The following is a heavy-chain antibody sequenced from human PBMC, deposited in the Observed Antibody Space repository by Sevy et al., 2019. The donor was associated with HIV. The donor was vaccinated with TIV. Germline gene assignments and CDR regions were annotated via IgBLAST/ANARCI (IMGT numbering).Heavy chain of an antibody. CDR1: GYTLIELS. CDR2: FDPEDDET. J-gene: IGHJ4*02. CDR3: AAASYESSLLYY. D-gene: IGHD3-22*01. V-gene: IGHV1-24*01. Sequence: ASVKVSCKVSGYTLIELSMHWVRQAPGKGLEWMGGFDPEDDETIYAQKFQGRVTMTEDTSTDTAYVELSSLRSEDTAVSYCAAASYESSLLYYWGQGTLVTVSS.